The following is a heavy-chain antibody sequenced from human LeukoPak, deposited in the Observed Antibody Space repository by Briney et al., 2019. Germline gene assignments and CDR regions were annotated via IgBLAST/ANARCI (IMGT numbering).Heavy chain of an antibody. V-gene: IGHV1-2*02. CDR3: ARDVVPAEYDGDALGI. Sequence: ASVKVSCKASGYTFTGYYMHWVRQAPGQGLEWMGWINPNSGGTNYAQKFQGRVTMTRDTSISTAYMELSRLRSDDTAVYYCARDVVPAEYDGDALGIWGQGTMVTVSS. D-gene: IGHD2-2*01. CDR1: GYTFTGYY. CDR2: INPNSGGT. J-gene: IGHJ3*02.